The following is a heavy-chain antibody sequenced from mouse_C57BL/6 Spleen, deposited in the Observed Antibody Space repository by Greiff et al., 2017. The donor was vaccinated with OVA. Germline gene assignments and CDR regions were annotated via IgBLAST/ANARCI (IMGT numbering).Heavy chain of an antibody. Sequence: QVQLQQSGAELVRPGASVTLSCKASGYTFTDYEMNWVKQTPVHGLEWIGAIDPETGGTAYNQKFKGKAIMTADKSSSTAYMELRSLTSVDSAVYYCTRNELNYDYGELAMDYWGQGPSVTVSS. CDR1: GYTFTDYE. V-gene: IGHV1-15*01. CDR2: IDPETGGT. J-gene: IGHJ4*01. CDR3: TRNELNYDYGELAMDY. D-gene: IGHD2-4*01.